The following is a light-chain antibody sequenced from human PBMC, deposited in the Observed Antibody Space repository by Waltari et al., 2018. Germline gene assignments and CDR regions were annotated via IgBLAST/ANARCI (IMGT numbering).Light chain of an antibody. V-gene: IGLV3-9*01. CDR3: QVWDSNTGRV. J-gene: IGLJ3*02. CDR2: RDK. Sequence: SYDLTQPGAVTVALGQTATITCAGDNLGSQYGSWYQQRPGQAPLLVIYRDKERPSGISERFSASNSGRTATLTISRAQAGDEGDYFCQVWDSNTGRVFGGGTKVTVL. CDR1: NLGSQY.